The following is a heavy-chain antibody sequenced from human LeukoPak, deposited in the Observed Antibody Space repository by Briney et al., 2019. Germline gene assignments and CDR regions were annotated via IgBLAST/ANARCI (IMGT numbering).Heavy chain of an antibody. CDR3: ARDPPYYYGSGALDC. Sequence: SETLSLTCAVYGGSFSGYYWSWLRQPPGKGLEWIGEINHSGSTNYNPSLKSRVTISVDTSKNQFSLKLSSVTAADTAVYYCARDPPYYYGSGALDCWGQGTLVTVSS. CDR1: GGSFSGYY. D-gene: IGHD3-10*01. J-gene: IGHJ4*02. CDR2: INHSGST. V-gene: IGHV4-34*01.